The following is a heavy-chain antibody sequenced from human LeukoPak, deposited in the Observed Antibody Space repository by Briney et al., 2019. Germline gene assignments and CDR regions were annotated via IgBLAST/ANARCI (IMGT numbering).Heavy chain of an antibody. Sequence: GASLRLSCEASGFTFGTHAMTWVRQPPGKGLEWVSAIGASGVSAYYADSVMGRFTISRDNSKNTLYLQMYRLRAEDTAMYYCAKEPAVWGQGTLVTVSS. CDR1: GFTFGTHA. D-gene: IGHD1-14*01. CDR2: IGASGVSA. V-gene: IGHV3-23*01. CDR3: AKEPAV. J-gene: IGHJ4*02.